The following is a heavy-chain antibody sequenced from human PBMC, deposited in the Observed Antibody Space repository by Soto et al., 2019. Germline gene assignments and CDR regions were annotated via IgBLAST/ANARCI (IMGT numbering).Heavy chain of an antibody. D-gene: IGHD2-2*01. CDR1: GFTFSSYA. J-gene: IGHJ6*03. CDR2: ISFSGGST. CDR3: TKDIRYCSSTTCPGHYYYYMDV. V-gene: IGHV3-23*01. Sequence: EVQLLESGGGLVQPGGSLRLSCAASGFTFSSYAMSWVRQAPGKGLEWVSAISFSGGSTYYADSVKGRFTISRDNSKNTLYLQMNSLRAEDTAVYYCTKDIRYCSSTTCPGHYYYYMDVWGKGTTVTVSS.